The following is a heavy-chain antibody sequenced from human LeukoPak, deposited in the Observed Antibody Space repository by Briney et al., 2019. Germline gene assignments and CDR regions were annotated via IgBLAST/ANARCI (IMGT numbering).Heavy chain of an antibody. D-gene: IGHD2-21*02. V-gene: IGHV1-69*04. Sequence: GASVKVSCKASGGTFSSYAISWVRQAPGQGLEWMGRIIPILGIANYAQKFQDRVTITADKSTSTAYMELSSLRSEDTAVYYCARQSYCGGDCDPAWFDPWGQGTLVTVSS. CDR2: IIPILGIA. CDR1: GGTFSSYA. CDR3: ARQSYCGGDCDPAWFDP. J-gene: IGHJ5*02.